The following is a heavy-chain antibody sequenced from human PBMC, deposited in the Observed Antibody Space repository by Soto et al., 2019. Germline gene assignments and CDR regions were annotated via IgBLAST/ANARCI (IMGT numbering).Heavy chain of an antibody. J-gene: IGHJ6*03. CDR2: ISGSGGST. V-gene: IGHV3-23*01. Sequence: PGGSLRLSCAASGFTFSSYAMSWVRQAPGKGLEWVSAISGSGGSTYYADSVKGRFTISRDNSKNTLYLQMNSLRAEDTAVYYCANDRSGYYYYYMDGWGKGTTVTVSS. CDR3: ANDRSGYYYYYMDG. CDR1: GFTFSSYA.